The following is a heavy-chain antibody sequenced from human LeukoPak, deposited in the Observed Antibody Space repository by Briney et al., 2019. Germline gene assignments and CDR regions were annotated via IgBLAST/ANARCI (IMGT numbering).Heavy chain of an antibody. CDR1: GGTFSDYA. V-gene: IGHV1-69*10. CDR3: ARGVNFDWLLAPYYYYYMDV. Sequence: SVKVSCKASGGTFSDYALNWVRQAPGQGLEWMGVFIPILGTANSTQKFQDRVTITADISTNTVYMELSSLRSEDTAVYYCARGVNFDWLLAPYYYYYMDVWAKGTTVTVSS. CDR2: FIPILGTA. J-gene: IGHJ6*03. D-gene: IGHD3-9*01.